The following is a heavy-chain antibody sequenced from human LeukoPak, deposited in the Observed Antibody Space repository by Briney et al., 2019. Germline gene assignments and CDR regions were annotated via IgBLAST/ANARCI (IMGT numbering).Heavy chain of an antibody. V-gene: IGHV3-53*01. D-gene: IGHD1-26*01. CDR3: ARGGSYLSAFDI. J-gene: IGHJ3*02. CDR2: IYSGGST. Sequence: GGSLRLSCAASGFTVSSNYMSWVRQAPGKGLEWVSVIYSGGSTFYADSVKGRFTISRDSSKNTLYLQMNSLRAEDTAVYYCARGGSYLSAFDIWGQGTMVTVSS. CDR1: GFTVSSNY.